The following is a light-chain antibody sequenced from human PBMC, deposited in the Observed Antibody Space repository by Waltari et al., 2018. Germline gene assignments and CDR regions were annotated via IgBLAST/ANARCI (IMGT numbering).Light chain of an antibody. CDR3: RHRYSMAWT. Sequence: DIQMTQSPSSLSASIGDRVILTCRASQNINNNLNWYQQKSGKAPKSRIFGGSNWQSWVPSRFSGSGYGTECTLAIHRLQPEDGACDYCRHRYSMAWTFRQGTKEE. V-gene: IGKV1-39*01. J-gene: IGKJ1*01. CDR1: QNINNN. CDR2: GGS.